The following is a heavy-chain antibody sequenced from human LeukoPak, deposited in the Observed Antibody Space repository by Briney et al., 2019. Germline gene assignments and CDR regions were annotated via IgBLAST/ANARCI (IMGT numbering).Heavy chain of an antibody. D-gene: IGHD5-24*01. CDR1: GFTFDDYA. CDR3: ARLARRDGYNFDY. Sequence: GRSLRLSCAASGFTFDDYAMHWVRQAPGKGLEWVSGISWNSGSIGYADSVKGRFTISRDNAKNSLYLQMNSLRAEDTAVYYCARLARRDGYNFDYWGQGTLVTVSS. V-gene: IGHV3-9*01. CDR2: ISWNSGSI. J-gene: IGHJ4*02.